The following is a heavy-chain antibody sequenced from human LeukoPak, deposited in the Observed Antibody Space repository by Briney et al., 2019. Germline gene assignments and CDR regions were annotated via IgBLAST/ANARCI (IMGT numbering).Heavy chain of an antibody. CDR1: GFTFSNYG. J-gene: IGHJ4*02. CDR3: AKSGSGGSGSYYFDY. Sequence: GGSLRLSCAASGFTFSNYGMHWVRQAPGKGLEWVAVISYDGSNKYYAESVKGRFTISRDNSKNTLYLQMNSLRAEDTAVYYCAKSGSGGSGSYYFDYWGQGTLVTVSS. CDR2: ISYDGSNK. V-gene: IGHV3-30*18. D-gene: IGHD3-10*01.